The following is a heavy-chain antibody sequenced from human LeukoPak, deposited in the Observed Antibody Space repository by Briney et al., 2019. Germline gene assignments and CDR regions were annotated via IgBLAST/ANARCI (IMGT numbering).Heavy chain of an antibody. D-gene: IGHD3-10*01. Sequence: PGGSLRLSCAASGFTFSSYAMSWVRQAPGKGLEWVSLTSGSGDTTNYADSVKGRFTISRDNSKNTLFLQMNSLRAEDTAVYYCAKDHYLVRDYYFDYWGQGTLVTVSS. CDR3: AKDHYLVRDYYFDY. J-gene: IGHJ4*02. CDR2: TSGSGDTT. CDR1: GFTFSSYA. V-gene: IGHV3-23*01.